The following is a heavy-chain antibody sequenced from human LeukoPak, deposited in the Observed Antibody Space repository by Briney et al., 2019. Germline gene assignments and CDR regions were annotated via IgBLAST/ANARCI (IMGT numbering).Heavy chain of an antibody. CDR3: ARDRVRGNSTPFFDY. Sequence: SETLSLTCTVSGGSVSSGTYYWSWIRQPPGTGLEWIGYIYYSGSTKYNPSLKSRVTISVDTSKNQFSLKLSSVTAADTAVYYCARDRVRGNSTPFFDYWGQGTLVTVSS. D-gene: IGHD1-26*01. CDR1: GGSVSSGTYY. V-gene: IGHV4-61*01. CDR2: IYYSGST. J-gene: IGHJ4*02.